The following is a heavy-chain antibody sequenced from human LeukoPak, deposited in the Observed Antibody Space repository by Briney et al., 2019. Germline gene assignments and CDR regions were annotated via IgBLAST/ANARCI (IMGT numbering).Heavy chain of an antibody. V-gene: IGHV3-21*01. Sequence: GGSLRPSCAASGFTFSSYSMNWVRQAPGKGLEWVSSISSSSSYIYYADSVKGRFTISRDNAKNSLYLQMNSLRAEDTAVYYCARDRYDILTGYSPLDYWGQGTLVTVSS. CDR1: GFTFSSYS. CDR3: ARDRYDILTGYSPLDY. CDR2: ISSSSSYI. J-gene: IGHJ4*02. D-gene: IGHD3-9*01.